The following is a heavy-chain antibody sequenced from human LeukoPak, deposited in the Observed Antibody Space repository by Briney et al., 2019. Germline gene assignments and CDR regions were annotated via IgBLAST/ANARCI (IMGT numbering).Heavy chain of an antibody. CDR2: INPRGGST. Sequence: ASVKVSCKASGYIFTTYFMHWLRQAPGQGPEWMGIINPRGGSTDYAQKFQDRITMISDTSTSTVYMELKSLTSEDTAVYFCARVGTTGATADNWGQGTLVTVSS. V-gene: IGHV1-46*01. CDR1: GYIFTTYF. J-gene: IGHJ4*02. D-gene: IGHD4-11*01. CDR3: ARVGTTGATADN.